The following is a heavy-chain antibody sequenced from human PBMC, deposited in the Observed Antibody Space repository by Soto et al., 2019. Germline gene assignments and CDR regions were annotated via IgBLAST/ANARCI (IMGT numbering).Heavy chain of an antibody. J-gene: IGHJ4*02. D-gene: IGHD2-2*01. Sequence: SETLSLTCAVYGGCFSGYYWIWIRQPPGKGLEWIGEINHSGSTNYNPSLKSRVTISVDTSKNQFSLKLSSVTAADTAVYYCARRPAAKRFDFWGQGTLVTVSS. V-gene: IGHV4-34*01. CDR2: INHSGST. CDR3: ARRPAAKRFDF. CDR1: GGCFSGYY.